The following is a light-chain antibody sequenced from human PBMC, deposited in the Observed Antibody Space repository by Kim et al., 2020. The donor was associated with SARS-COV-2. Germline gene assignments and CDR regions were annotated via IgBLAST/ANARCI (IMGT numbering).Light chain of an antibody. CDR3: QSYDSSIVV. CDR1: SGSIASNY. Sequence: NFMLTKPHSVSESPGKTVTISCTRSSGSIASNYVQWYQQRPGSAPTIVIYEDNQRPSGVPDRFSGSIDSSSNSASLTISGLKTEDEADYFCQSYDSSIVVFGGGTQLTVL. CDR2: EDN. V-gene: IGLV6-57*04. J-gene: IGLJ2*01.